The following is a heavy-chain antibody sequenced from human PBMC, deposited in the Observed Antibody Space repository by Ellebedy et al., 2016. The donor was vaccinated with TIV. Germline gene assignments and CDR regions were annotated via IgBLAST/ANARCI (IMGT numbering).Heavy chain of an antibody. CDR2: ISHDGSNK. CDR1: GFTFSYYS. D-gene: IGHD6-13*01. J-gene: IGHJ4*02. V-gene: IGHV3-30-3*01. Sequence: GESLKISXAGSGFTFSYYSMHWVRQAPGKGLEWVALISHDGSNKYHADSVKGRFTISRDDSKNTLYLQMNTLRSEDTAVYFCARGSSSRGYFDSWGQGTLVTVSS. CDR3: ARGSSSRGYFDS.